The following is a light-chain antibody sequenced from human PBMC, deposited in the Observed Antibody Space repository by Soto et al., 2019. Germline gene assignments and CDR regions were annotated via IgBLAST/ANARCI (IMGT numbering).Light chain of an antibody. V-gene: IGLV1-44*01. CDR2: SNN. J-gene: IGLJ3*02. CDR1: ISNIGNNI. Sequence: QSVLTQSPSASGTPGQRVTISCSGSISNIGNNIVNWYQHLPGTAPKLLINSNNQRPSGVPDRFSGSKSGTSGSLAISGLQSEDEADYFCAAWDDSLVGWVFGGGTKLIVL. CDR3: AAWDDSLVGWV.